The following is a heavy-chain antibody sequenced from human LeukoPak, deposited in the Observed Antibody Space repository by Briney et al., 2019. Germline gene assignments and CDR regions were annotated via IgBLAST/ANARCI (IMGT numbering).Heavy chain of an antibody. D-gene: IGHD3-9*01. Sequence: SETLSLTCTVSGGSISSYYWSWIRQPPGKGLEWIGYIYYIGSTNYNPSLKSRVTISVDTSKNQCSLKLSSVTAADTAVYYCARATTYYDILTGYQRGGLGMDVWGQGTTVTVSS. V-gene: IGHV4-59*01. CDR2: IYYIGST. CDR3: ARATTYYDILTGYQRGGLGMDV. J-gene: IGHJ6*02. CDR1: GGSISSYY.